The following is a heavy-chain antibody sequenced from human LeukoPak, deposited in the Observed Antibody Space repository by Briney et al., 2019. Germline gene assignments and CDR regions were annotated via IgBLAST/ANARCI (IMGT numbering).Heavy chain of an antibody. D-gene: IGHD6-19*01. V-gene: IGHV1-69*06. CDR2: IIPIFGTA. Sequence: SVKVSCKASGGTFSSYAISWVRQAPGQGLEWMGGIIPIFGTANYAQKFQGRVTITADKSTSTAYMELSRLRSDDTAVYYCARDGQWLEFDYWGQGTLVTVSS. CDR1: GGTFSSYA. J-gene: IGHJ4*02. CDR3: ARDGQWLEFDY.